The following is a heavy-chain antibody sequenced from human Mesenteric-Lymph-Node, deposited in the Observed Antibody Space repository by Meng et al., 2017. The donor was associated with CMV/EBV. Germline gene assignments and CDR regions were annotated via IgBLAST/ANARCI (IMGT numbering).Heavy chain of an antibody. D-gene: IGHD3-10*01. CDR1: CGPISSSSYY. CDR2: IYYSGGT. V-gene: IGHV4-39*01. Sequence: LQLQESGPGLVKPSEALSLTFPVSCGPISSSSYYWGWIRQPPGKGLDWLGSIYYSGGTYYNPSLKSRVTISVDTSKNQFSLKLSSVTAADTAVYYCARPHYYGSGSSPWFDPWGQGTLVTVSS. J-gene: IGHJ5*02. CDR3: ARPHYYGSGSSPWFDP.